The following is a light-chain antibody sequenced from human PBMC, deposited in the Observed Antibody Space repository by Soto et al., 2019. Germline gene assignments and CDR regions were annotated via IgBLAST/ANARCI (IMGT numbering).Light chain of an antibody. J-gene: IGLJ1*01. CDR1: SSDIGDYNY. Sequence: QSALTQPASVSGSPGQSITISCTGSSSDIGDYNYVSWYQQHPGKAPKLMIYDVSNRPSEVSNRFSGSKSGNTASLTISGLKAEDEADYCCSSYTSSRTLEGVFGTGTKVTVL. V-gene: IGLV2-14*03. CDR2: DVS. CDR3: SSYTSSRTLEGV.